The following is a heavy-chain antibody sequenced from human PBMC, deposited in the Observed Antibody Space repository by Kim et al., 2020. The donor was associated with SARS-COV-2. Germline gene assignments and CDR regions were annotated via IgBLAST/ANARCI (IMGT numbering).Heavy chain of an antibody. V-gene: IGHV3-23*01. D-gene: IGHD2-21*01. CDR3: TTRLLEHFDN. Sequence: YADSVGGRFTISRDDSRNTVYLQMSSLRGEDTAIYYCTTRLLEHFDNWGQGTPVTVSS. J-gene: IGHJ4*02.